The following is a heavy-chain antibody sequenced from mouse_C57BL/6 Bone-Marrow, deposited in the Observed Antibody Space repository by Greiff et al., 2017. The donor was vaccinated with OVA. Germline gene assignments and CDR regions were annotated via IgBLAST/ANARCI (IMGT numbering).Heavy chain of an antibody. Sequence: VQLQQPGAELVMPGASVKLSCKASGYTFTSYWMHWVKQRPGQGLEWIGEIDPSDSYTNYNKKFKGKSTLTVDKSSSTAYMQLSSLTSEDAAVYYYAREDYYGSRGDWYFDVWGTGTTVTVSS. J-gene: IGHJ1*03. V-gene: IGHV1-69*01. D-gene: IGHD1-1*01. CDR1: GYTFTSYW. CDR3: AREDYYGSRGDWYFDV. CDR2: IDPSDSYT.